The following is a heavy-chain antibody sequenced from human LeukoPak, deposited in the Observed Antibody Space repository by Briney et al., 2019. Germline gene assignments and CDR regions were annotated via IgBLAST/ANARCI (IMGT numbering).Heavy chain of an antibody. CDR3: ARALRSDCSSTSCPRQYNWFDP. Sequence: MSSETLSLTCTVSGGSISSGGYSWSWIRQHPGKGLEWIGYIYYSGSTYYNPSLKSRVTISVDTSKNQFSLKLSSVTAADTAVYYCARALRSDCSSTSCPRQYNWFDPWGQGTLVTVSS. V-gene: IGHV4-31*03. CDR2: IYYSGST. J-gene: IGHJ5*02. CDR1: GGSISSGGYS. D-gene: IGHD2-2*01.